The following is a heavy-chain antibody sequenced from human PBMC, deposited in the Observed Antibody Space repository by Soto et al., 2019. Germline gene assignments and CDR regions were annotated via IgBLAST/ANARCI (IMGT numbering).Heavy chain of an antibody. CDR1: GFTFNDYS. D-gene: IGHD3-16*02. CDR3: ARAGKHRGELLLYLDY. CDR2: ITSLSSYT. J-gene: IGHJ4*02. Sequence: PGGSLRLSCAASGFTFNDYSMAWVRLPPGKGLEWVSSITSLSSYTQYADSVKGRFTISRDNAKNSLYLQMNSLRAEDTAVYYCARAGKHRGELLLYLDYWGQGSLVTVSS. V-gene: IGHV3-21*01.